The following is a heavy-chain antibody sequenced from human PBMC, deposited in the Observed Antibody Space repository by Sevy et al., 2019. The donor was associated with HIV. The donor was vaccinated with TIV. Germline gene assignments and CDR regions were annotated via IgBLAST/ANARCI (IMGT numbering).Heavy chain of an antibody. J-gene: IGHJ3*02. CDR2: MRKDGLAT. D-gene: IGHD3-16*01. Sequence: GGSLRLSCTASIFTFYIYGMQWVRQAPGKGLEWVAYMRKDGLATYYADSVKGRFTISRDSSKNTLYLQMNSLRIEDAALYYCTRETTYYDASGPVPVDIWGQGTMVTVSS. CDR3: TRETTYYDASGPVPVDI. V-gene: IGHV3-30*02. CDR1: IFTFYIYG.